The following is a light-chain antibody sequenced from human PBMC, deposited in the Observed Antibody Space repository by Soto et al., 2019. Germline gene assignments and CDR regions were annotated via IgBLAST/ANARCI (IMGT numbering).Light chain of an antibody. V-gene: IGKV3-20*01. CDR3: QQYGSSPRT. CDR2: GAS. J-gene: IGKJ1*01. CDR1: QSVISY. Sequence: VVLTQSPGTLSLSPGERATLSCRASQSVISYLAWYQQKPGQAPRLLIYGASSRATGIPDRFSGSGSGTDFTLTISRLEPEDFAVYYCQQYGSSPRTFGQGTKVDIK.